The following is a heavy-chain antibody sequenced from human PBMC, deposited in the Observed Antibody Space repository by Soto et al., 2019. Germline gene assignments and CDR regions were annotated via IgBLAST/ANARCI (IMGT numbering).Heavy chain of an antibody. CDR1: GFTFSTYE. J-gene: IGHJ4*02. CDR2: ISVSGNII. Sequence: GGSLRLSCAASGFTFSTYEFNWVRQAPGRGLEWISYISVSGNIIKYAESVKGRFTISRDISKNTLDLQMNRLTADDTAVYYCSKNNVAPAFVGFEYWGQGTLLTVSS. V-gene: IGHV3-48*03. CDR3: SKNNVAPAFVGFEY. D-gene: IGHD2-2*01.